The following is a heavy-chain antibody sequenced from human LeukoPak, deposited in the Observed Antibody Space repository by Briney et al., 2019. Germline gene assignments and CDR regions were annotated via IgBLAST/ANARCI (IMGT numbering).Heavy chain of an antibody. D-gene: IGHD5-18*01. Sequence: NPSETLSLTCTVSGGSISSYYWSWIRQPAGKGLEWIGRIYTSGSTNYNPSLKSRVTMSVDTSKNQFSLKLSSVTAADTAVYYCARVGASYGTSLFYYYYMDVWGKGTTVTVSS. CDR3: ARVGASYGTSLFYYYYMDV. V-gene: IGHV4-4*07. CDR2: IYTSGST. J-gene: IGHJ6*03. CDR1: GGSISSYY.